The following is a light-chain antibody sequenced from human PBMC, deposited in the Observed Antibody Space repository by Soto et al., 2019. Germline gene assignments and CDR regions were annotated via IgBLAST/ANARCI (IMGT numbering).Light chain of an antibody. CDR3: QSYDSSHHVV. CDR2: DDN. V-gene: IGLV6-57*04. CDR1: SGSIASNY. J-gene: IGLJ2*01. Sequence: NFMLTQPHSVSESPGKTVTISCTRSSGSIASNYVQWYQQRPGSAPTTVLYDDNQRPSGVPDPVSGSIDSSSNSASLTISGLQTEDEADYYCQSYDSSHHVVFGGGTKLTVL.